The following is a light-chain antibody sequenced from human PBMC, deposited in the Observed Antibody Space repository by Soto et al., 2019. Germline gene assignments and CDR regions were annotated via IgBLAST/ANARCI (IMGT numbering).Light chain of an antibody. V-gene: IGKV1-5*01. J-gene: IGKJ4*02. Sequence: DIQMTQSPSTLSASVGDRVTITCRASQSISSWLAWNQQKAGKAPKVLIYDASSLESGVPSRLSGSGSGTEFTVTIIRLRPDDFATDFCKRPFGGGTKVEIK. CDR2: DAS. CDR1: QSISSW. CDR3: KRP.